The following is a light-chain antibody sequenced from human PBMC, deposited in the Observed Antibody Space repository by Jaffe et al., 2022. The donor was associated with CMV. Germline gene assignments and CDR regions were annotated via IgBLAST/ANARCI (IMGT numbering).Light chain of an antibody. CDR3: QSYDSSLSTWV. Sequence: QSVLTQPPSVSGAPGQRVTISCSGGSSNIGADYDVHWYQQLPGKAPKLLIYGNIKRPSWVPDRFSGSKSGTSVSLAITGLQFEDEGDYYCQSYDSSLSTWVFGGGTKLTVL. J-gene: IGLJ3*02. V-gene: IGLV1-40*01. CDR2: GNI. CDR1: SSNIGADYD.